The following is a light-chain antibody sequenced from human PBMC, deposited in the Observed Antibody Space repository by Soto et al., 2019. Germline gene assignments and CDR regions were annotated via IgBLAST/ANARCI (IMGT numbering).Light chain of an antibody. CDR3: LLYYGAAVV. V-gene: IGLV2-11*01. CDR1: RSDIGGYNF. CDR2: DVI. Sequence: QSVLTQPRSVSGSPGQSVTISCTGTRSDIGGYNFVSWYQQHPGQAPKLIIYDVIKRPSGVPDRFSGSKSGNTASLTIYGLQAEDEADYYCLLYYGAAVVFGGGTKLTVL. J-gene: IGLJ2*01.